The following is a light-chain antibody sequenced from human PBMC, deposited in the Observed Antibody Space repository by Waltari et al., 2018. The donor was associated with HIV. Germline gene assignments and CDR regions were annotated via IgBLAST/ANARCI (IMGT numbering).Light chain of an antibody. Sequence: EIVLTQSPGTLSLSPGERATLTCRASQTINRSFLAWYQQKPGQAPRLIVSGASSRATGVSDRFSGSGSGTDFTLTISRLEPEDFAVYYCQQYGGSPLTFGGGTKVEI. CDR2: GAS. CDR3: QQYGGSPLT. CDR1: QTINRSF. V-gene: IGKV3-20*01. J-gene: IGKJ4*01.